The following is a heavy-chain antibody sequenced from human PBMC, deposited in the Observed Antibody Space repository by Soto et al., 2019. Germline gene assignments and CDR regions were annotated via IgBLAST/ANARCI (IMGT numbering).Heavy chain of an antibody. CDR3: ARDISYNWFDP. CDR2: IYWDDDK. J-gene: IGHJ5*02. Sequence: QITLKESGPTLVKPTQTLTLTCTFSGFSLSTSGVGVGWIRQPPGKALEWLALIYWDDDKRYSPSLKSSLTTTKDTSKNQVVLTMTNMDPVDTATYYWARDISYNWFDPWGQGTLVTVSS. D-gene: IGHD2-15*01. V-gene: IGHV2-5*02. CDR1: GFSLSTSGVG.